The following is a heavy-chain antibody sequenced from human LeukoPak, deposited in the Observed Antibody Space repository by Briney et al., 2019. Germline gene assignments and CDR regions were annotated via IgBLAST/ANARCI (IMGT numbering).Heavy chain of an antibody. D-gene: IGHD5/OR15-5a*01. V-gene: IGHV3-20*04. Sequence: GGSLRLSCAASGFSFDNYGMNWVRQAPGKGLEWVSGINWNGGSTGYADSVKGRFTISRDNAKNSLYLQMNSLRAEDTALYYCARVYELREEDYYYYYMDVWGKGTTVTVSS. CDR2: INWNGGST. J-gene: IGHJ6*03. CDR3: ARVYELREEDYYYYYMDV. CDR1: GFSFDNYG.